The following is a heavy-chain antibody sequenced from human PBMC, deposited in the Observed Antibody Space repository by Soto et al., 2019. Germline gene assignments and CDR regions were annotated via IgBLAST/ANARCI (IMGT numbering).Heavy chain of an antibody. CDR1: GFTVSTNY. CDR3: TRGDEGVSAPIN. Sequence: EVQLVESGGGLVQPGGSLRLSCAASGFTVSTNYMSWVRQAPGKGLEWVSVIYSGGNTYYADSVKGRFTISRDNSKNTLSLQMNSLRAEDTAVYYCTRGDEGVSAPINWGQGTLVTVSS. J-gene: IGHJ4*02. CDR2: IYSGGNT. V-gene: IGHV3-66*01. D-gene: IGHD2-21*01.